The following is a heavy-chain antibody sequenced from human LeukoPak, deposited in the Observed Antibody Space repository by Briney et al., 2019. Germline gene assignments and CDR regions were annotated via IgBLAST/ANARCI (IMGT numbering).Heavy chain of an antibody. CDR1: GNRFTNNW. V-gene: IGHV5-51*01. CDR3: ASSSSSWAPFDY. CDR2: IYPSDSDT. D-gene: IGHD6-13*01. Sequence: GESLKISCKDFGNRFTNNWIGWVRQMPGKGLEWMGIIYPSDSDTRYSPSFQGQVTISADKSIRTAYLQWSSLKASDTAMYYCASSSSSWAPFDYWGQGTLVTVSS. J-gene: IGHJ4*02.